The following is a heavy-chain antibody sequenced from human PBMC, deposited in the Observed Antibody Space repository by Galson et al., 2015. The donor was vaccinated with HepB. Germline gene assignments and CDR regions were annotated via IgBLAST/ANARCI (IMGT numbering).Heavy chain of an antibody. CDR1: GFSFSSYA. J-gene: IGHJ6*02. CDR3: AKGDVWGPAAINYGLHV. CDR2: ISGNGGDT. D-gene: IGHD2-2*02. Sequence: SLRLSCAASGFSFSSYAMTWVRQAPGKGLEWVSSISGNGGDTKYGDSVKGRFTIFRDKAKSTLYSQMNSLRAEDTAVYYCAKGDVWGPAAINYGLHVWGQGATVTVSS. V-gene: IGHV3-23*01.